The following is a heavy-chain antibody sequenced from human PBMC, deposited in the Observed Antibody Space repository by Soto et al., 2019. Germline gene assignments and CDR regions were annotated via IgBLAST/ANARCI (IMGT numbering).Heavy chain of an antibody. CDR3: ARYQASYGYFDY. V-gene: IGHV4-39*07. Sequence: SETLSLTCTVSGGSVSSNSYSWGWIRQSPGKGLEWIGTIYSTENTCYHPSLLSRVTISVDTSKNQFSLKLSSVTAADTAVYYCARYQASYGYFDYWGQGTLVTVS. D-gene: IGHD5-18*01. CDR1: GGSVSSNSYS. CDR2: IYSTENT. J-gene: IGHJ4*02.